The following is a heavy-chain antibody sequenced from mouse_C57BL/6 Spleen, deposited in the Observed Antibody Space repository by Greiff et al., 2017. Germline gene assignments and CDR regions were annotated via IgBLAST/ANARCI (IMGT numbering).Heavy chain of an antibody. Sequence: VQLQQSGAELMKPGASVKLSRKATGYTFTGYWIAWVKQRPGHGLEWIGEIVPGSGSTDYNEKFKGKATFTADTSSNTAYMQLSSLTTEDSAIYYCAREGTYGSDWYFDVWGTGTTVTVSS. D-gene: IGHD1-1*01. J-gene: IGHJ1*03. CDR1: GYTFTGYW. CDR2: IVPGSGST. CDR3: AREGTYGSDWYFDV. V-gene: IGHV1-9*01.